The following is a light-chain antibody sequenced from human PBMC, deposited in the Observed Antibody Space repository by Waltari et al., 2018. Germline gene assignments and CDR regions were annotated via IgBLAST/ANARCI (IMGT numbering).Light chain of an antibody. CDR1: QSISSY. J-gene: IGKJ2*01. V-gene: IGKV1-39*01. CDR3: QQSYITTYT. Sequence: IQMTQSPSSLSASVGDRVTITCRASQSISSYLNWYQQIPGKAPKPLIYVASNLQSGVPSRFSGSGSGTDFSLTISSLQPEDFATYYCQQSYITTYTFGQGTKLEIK. CDR2: VAS.